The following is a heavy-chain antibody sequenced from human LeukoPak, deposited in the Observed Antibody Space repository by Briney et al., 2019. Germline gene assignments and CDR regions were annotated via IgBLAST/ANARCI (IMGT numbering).Heavy chain of an antibody. CDR3: ARGGSSCFDS. CDR1: GFTFSSYA. D-gene: IGHD6-13*01. J-gene: IGHJ4*02. CDR2: ISSSSGTI. V-gene: IGHV3-48*02. Sequence: GGSLRLSCAAPGFTFSSYAMSWVRQAPGKGLEWVSYISSSSGTIYYAGSVKGRFTTSRDNAKNSLYLQMNNLRDEDTAVYYCARGGSSCFDSWGQGTLVTVSS.